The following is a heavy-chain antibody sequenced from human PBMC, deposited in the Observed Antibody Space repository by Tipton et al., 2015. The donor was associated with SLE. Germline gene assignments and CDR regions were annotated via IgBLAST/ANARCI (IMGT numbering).Heavy chain of an antibody. CDR2: IFPNNGDT. CDR3: ERENWFYGF. Sequence: LVQSGPEVKVSCEASGYRLSDKYMHWVRQAPGQGLEWMGWIFPNNGDTHYAQKFQGRVTMTRDTSISTVYMELSRLRSDDTAIYYCERENWFYGFWGQGSLVTVSS. J-gene: IGHJ4*02. D-gene: IGHD2/OR15-2a*01. CDR1: GYRLSDKY. V-gene: IGHV1-2*02.